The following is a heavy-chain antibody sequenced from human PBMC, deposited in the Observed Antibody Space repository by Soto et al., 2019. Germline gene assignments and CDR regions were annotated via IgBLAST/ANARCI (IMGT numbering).Heavy chain of an antibody. CDR3: AKAAGAPG. CDR2: ISYDGSNK. V-gene: IGHV3-30*18. Sequence: QVQLVESGGGVVQPGRSLRLSCGASGFTFSSYGMHWVRQAPGKGLEWVAVISYDGSNKYYADSVKGRFTISRDNSKNTLYLQMNSLRAEDTAVYYCAKAAGAPGWGQGTLVTVSS. D-gene: IGHD6-19*01. CDR1: GFTFSSYG. J-gene: IGHJ4*02.